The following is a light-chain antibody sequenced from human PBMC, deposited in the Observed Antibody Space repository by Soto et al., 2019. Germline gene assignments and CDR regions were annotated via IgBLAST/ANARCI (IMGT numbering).Light chain of an antibody. CDR1: SSDVGNYIY. CDR3: SSYTSSTTPLV. V-gene: IGLV2-14*01. J-gene: IGLJ1*01. Sequence: QSALTQPASVSGSPGQSITISCTGTSSDVGNYIYVSWYQQHPGKAPKLMIYEVSHRPSGVSNRFSGSKSGNTASLTISGLQAEDEADYYCSSYTSSTTPLVFGTGTKLTVL. CDR2: EVS.